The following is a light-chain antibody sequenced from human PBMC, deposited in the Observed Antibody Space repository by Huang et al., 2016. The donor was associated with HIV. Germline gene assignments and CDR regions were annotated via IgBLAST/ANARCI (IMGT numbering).Light chain of an antibody. J-gene: IGKJ3*01. CDR2: GAS. CDR3: QQYNTSPTT. CDR1: QSVGTQ. V-gene: IGKV3-15*01. Sequence: EIIMTQFPATLSLSPGERATLSCRASQSVGTQSAWYQQKPGQAPRLIIFGASNRATGVPGRISGSGSGTEFTLTSSSVQSEDFAVYYCQQYNTSPTTFGPGTRVDVK.